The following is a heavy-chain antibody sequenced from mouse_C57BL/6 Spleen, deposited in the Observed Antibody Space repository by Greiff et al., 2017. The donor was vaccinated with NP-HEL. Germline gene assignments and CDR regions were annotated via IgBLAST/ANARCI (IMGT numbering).Heavy chain of an antibody. J-gene: IGHJ2*01. Sequence: QVQLQQSGAELAKPGASVKLSCKASGYTFTSYWMHWVKQRPGQGLEWIGYINPSSGYTKYNQKFKGKATLTADKSSSTAYMQLSSLTYEYSAVYYAAANIYVDYWGQGTTLTVSS. V-gene: IGHV1-7*01. CDR1: GYTFTSYW. CDR3: AANIYVDY. D-gene: IGHD1-3*01. CDR2: INPSSGYT.